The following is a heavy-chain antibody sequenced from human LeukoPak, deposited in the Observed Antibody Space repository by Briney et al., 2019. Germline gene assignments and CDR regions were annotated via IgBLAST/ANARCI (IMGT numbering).Heavy chain of an antibody. D-gene: IGHD3-10*01. J-gene: IGHJ4*02. V-gene: IGHV4-4*07. CDR3: AREIEYHYGSGSSYTPFDY. CDR2: IYTSGST. CDR1: GASISTYY. Sequence: SETLSLTCTVSGASISTYYWSWIRQPAGKGLEWIGRIYTSGSTNYNPSLKNRVTMSVDTSKNQFSLKLSSVTAADTALYYCAREIEYHYGSGSSYTPFDYWGQGTLVTVSS.